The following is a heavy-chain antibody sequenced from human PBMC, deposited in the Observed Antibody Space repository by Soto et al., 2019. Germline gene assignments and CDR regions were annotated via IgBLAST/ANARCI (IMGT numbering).Heavy chain of an antibody. J-gene: IGHJ4*02. Sequence: SETLSLTCGVSGGSISSGGYSWTWIRQPPGKGLEWIGYIYHNGITSYNPSLRSRVTMSVDRSKNHFSLKLDSVTAADTAVYYGARGSGSPFDYWGQGTLVTVSS. CDR3: ARGSGSPFDY. V-gene: IGHV4-30-2*01. CDR2: IYHNGIT. D-gene: IGHD3-3*01. CDR1: GGSISSGGYS.